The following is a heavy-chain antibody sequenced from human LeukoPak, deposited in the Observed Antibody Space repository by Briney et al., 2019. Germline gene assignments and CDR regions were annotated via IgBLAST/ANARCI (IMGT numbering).Heavy chain of an antibody. CDR1: GFTFSRYS. D-gene: IGHD3-22*01. J-gene: IGHJ6*03. V-gene: IGHV3-21*01. Sequence: GGSLRLSCAASGFTFSRYSMNWVRQAPGKGLEWVASTSSTSTFIYSADSVKGRFTISRDTAENSLFLQMNSLRAEDTAIYYCARDYFDSTNYPQTYYYYYMDVWGKGTTVTVSS. CDR3: ARDYFDSTNYPQTYYYYYMDV. CDR2: TSSTSTFI.